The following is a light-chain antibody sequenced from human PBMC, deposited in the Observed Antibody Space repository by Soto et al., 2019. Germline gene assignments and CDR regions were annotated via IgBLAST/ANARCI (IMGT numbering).Light chain of an antibody. CDR3: QQYNNWPPLA. V-gene: IGKV3-15*01. J-gene: IGKJ4*01. Sequence: EIVMTQSPATLSVSPGERVTLSCRASQSVSRNLAWYKQIPGQAPRLLIYGASTRATGIPARFSGSGSGTEFTLTISLLQSEDFAVYYCQQYNNWPPLAFGGGTKVEIK. CDR1: QSVSRN. CDR2: GAS.